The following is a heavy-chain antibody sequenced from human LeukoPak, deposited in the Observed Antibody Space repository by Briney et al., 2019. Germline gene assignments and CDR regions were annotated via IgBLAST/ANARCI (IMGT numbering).Heavy chain of an antibody. D-gene: IGHD3-9*01. CDR1: GFTFSSYW. Sequence: PGGSLRLSCAASGFTFSSYWMHWVRQAPGKGLVWVSRINSDGSSTSYADSVKGRFTISRDNSKNTLYLQMNSLRAEDTAVYYCAKEAALLRYFDWLSSRYWYFDLWGRGTLVTVSS. CDR3: AKEAALLRYFDWLSSRYWYFDL. CDR2: INSDGSST. V-gene: IGHV3-74*01. J-gene: IGHJ2*01.